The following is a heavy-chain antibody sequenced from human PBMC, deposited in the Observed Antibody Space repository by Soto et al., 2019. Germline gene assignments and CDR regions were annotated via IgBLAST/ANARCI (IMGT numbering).Heavy chain of an antibody. J-gene: IGHJ1*01. CDR1: GGSFSGYY. V-gene: IGHV4-34*01. CDR2: INHSGST. D-gene: IGHD3-16*01. CDR3: ASSLWGGLGSYFQH. Sequence: SETLSLTCAVYGGSFSGYYWSWIRQPPGKGLEWIGEINHSGSTNYNPSLKSRVTISVDTSKNQFSLKLSSVTAVDTAVYYCASSLWGGLGSYFQHWGQGTLVTVSS.